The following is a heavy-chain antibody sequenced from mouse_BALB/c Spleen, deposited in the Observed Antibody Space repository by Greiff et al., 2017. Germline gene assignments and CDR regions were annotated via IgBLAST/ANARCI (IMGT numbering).Heavy chain of an antibody. J-gene: IGHJ2*01. Sequence: VQLQQSGTVLARPGASVKMSCKASGYTFTSYWMHWVKQRPGQGLEWIGAIYPGNSDTSYNQKFKGKAKLTAVTSTNTAYMELSSLTNEDSAVYYCTREGTARATDYWGQGTTLTVSS. CDR3: TREGTARATDY. CDR1: GYTFTSYW. CDR2: IYPGNSDT. V-gene: IGHV1-5*01. D-gene: IGHD3-2*01.